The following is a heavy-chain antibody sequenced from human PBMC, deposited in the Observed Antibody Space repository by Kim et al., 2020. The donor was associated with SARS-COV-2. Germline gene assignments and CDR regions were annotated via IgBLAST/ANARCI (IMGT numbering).Heavy chain of an antibody. J-gene: IGHJ3*02. V-gene: IGHV3-53*04. CDR3: ARDTYSSGWSLAFDI. CDR1: GFTVSSNY. CDR2: IYSGGST. D-gene: IGHD6-19*01. Sequence: GGSLRLSCAAYGFTVSSNYMSWVRQAPGKGLEWVSVIYSGGSTYYADSVKGRFTISRHNSKNTLYLQMNSLRAEDTAVYYCARDTYSSGWSLAFDIWGQGTMVTVSS.